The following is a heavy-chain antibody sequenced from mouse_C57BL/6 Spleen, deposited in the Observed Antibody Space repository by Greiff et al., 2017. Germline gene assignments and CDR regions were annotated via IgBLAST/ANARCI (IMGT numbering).Heavy chain of an antibody. V-gene: IGHV1-53*01. CDR2: INSSNGGS. CDR1: GYTFTSYR. CDR3: ARCPLRGSSPYYAMDY. J-gene: IGHJ4*01. D-gene: IGHD1-1*01. Sequence: QVQLKQPGTELVKPGASVKLSCKASGYTFTSYRMHWVKQRPGQGLEWIGNINSSNGGSNYHEKFKSKATLTVDKSSSTAYMQLSSLTSEDSAVYYCARCPLRGSSPYYAMDYWGQGTSVTVSS.